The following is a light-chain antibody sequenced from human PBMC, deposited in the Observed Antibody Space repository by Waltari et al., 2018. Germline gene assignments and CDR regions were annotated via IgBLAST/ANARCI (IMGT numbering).Light chain of an antibody. CDR1: QTISYSSNNKNY. V-gene: IGKV4-1*01. CDR2: WAS. Sequence: DIVMTQSPDSLAVSLGERAPITCKSSQTISYSSNNKNYLAWYQKKPGQPPRLLISWASSRESGVPDRFSGSGSGTDFTLTISSLQVEDVAIYYCQQYYSVPLTFGQGTKVGIK. J-gene: IGKJ1*01. CDR3: QQYYSVPLT.